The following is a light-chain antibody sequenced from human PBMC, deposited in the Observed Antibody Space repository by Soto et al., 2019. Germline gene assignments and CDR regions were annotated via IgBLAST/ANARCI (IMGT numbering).Light chain of an antibody. CDR1: QSVSSSY. J-gene: IGKJ5*01. CDR2: GAS. Sequence: EIVLTQSPGTLSLSPGERATLSCRASQSVSSSYVAWYQQKPGQAPRLLIYGASSRATGIPDRFSGSGSGTDFTLTISRLEPEDFAVYYCQQYGSSFTFGQGKRLEIK. V-gene: IGKV3-20*01. CDR3: QQYGSSFT.